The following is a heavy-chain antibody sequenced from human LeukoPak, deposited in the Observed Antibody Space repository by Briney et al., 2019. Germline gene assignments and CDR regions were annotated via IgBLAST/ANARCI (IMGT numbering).Heavy chain of an antibody. V-gene: IGHV3-30-3*01. CDR2: ISYDGSNK. CDR3: ARAQGYCSGGSCYSGFDY. D-gene: IGHD2-15*01. CDR1: GFTFSSYA. Sequence: GGSLRLSCAASGFTFSSYAMHWVCQAPGKGLEWVAVISYDGSNKYYADSVKGRFTISRDNSKNTLYLQMNSLRAEDTAVYYCARAQGYCSGGSCYSGFDYWGQGTLVTVSS. J-gene: IGHJ4*02.